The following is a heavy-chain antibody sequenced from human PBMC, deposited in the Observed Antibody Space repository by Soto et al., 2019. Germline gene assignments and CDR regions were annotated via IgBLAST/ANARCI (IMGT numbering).Heavy chain of an antibody. V-gene: IGHV4-30-2*01. Sequence: SETLSLTCAVSGGSISSGGYSWSWIRQPPGKGLEWIGYIYHSGSTYYNPSLKSRVTISVDRSKNQFSLKLSSVTAADTAVYYCARDPSDSYGYSSYFDYWGQGTLVTGSS. CDR3: ARDPSDSYGYSSYFDY. CDR2: IYHSGST. J-gene: IGHJ4*02. D-gene: IGHD5-18*01. CDR1: GGSISSGGYS.